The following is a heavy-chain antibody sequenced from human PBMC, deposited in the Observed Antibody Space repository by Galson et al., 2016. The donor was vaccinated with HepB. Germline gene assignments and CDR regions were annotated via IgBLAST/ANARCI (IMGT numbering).Heavy chain of an antibody. CDR3: AKERLVRRIFDH. CDR1: GLSVSMTY. J-gene: IGHJ4*02. D-gene: IGHD1-1*01. Sequence: SLRLSCAASGLSVSMTYMTWVRQAPVRGLEWVSVIYNSGDTYYADSVRGRFTISRDISKNTVYLQMNILRAEDTAVYYCAKERLVRRIFDHWGQGTLLTVSS. V-gene: IGHV3-53*01. CDR2: IYNSGDT.